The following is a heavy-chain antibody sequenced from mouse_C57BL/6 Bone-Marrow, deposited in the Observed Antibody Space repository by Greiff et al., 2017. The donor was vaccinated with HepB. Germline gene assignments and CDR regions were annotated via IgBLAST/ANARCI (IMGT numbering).Heavy chain of an antibody. V-gene: IGHV1-81*01. D-gene: IGHD1-1*01. CDR2: IYPRSGNT. Sequence: QVQLQQSGAELARPGASVKLSCKASGYTFTSYGISWVKQRTGQGLEWIGEIYPRSGNTYYNEKFKGKATLTADKSSSTAYMELRSLTSEDSAVYFCARSQGYGSSYPFAYWGQGTLVTVSA. CDR3: ARSQGYGSSYPFAY. CDR1: GYTFTSYG. J-gene: IGHJ3*01.